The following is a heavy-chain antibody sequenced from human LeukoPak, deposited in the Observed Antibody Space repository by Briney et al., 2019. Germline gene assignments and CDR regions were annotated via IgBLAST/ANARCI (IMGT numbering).Heavy chain of an antibody. Sequence: GASVKVSCKASGGTFSSYAISWVRQAPGQGLEWMGWISAYNGNTNYAQKLQGRVTMTTDTSTSTAYMELRSLRSDDTAVYYCAREVSWGLLDYWGQGTLVTVSS. D-gene: IGHD1-26*01. CDR1: GGTFSSYA. CDR3: AREVSWGLLDY. V-gene: IGHV1-18*01. J-gene: IGHJ4*02. CDR2: ISAYNGNT.